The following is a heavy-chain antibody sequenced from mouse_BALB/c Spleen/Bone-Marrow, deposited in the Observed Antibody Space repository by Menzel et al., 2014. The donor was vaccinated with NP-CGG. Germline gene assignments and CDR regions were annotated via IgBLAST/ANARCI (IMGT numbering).Heavy chain of an antibody. V-gene: IGHV1S22*01. J-gene: IGHJ4*01. Sequence: LQQSGSELVRPGASVKLSCKASGYTFTSYWLHWVKQRPGQGPEWIGNIYPGSGSTNYDEKFKSKATLTVDTSSSTAYMQLSSLTSEDSAVYYCTRSPITTVVAETKDYWGQGTSVIVSS. CDR3: TRSPITTVVAETKDY. CDR1: GYTFTSYW. D-gene: IGHD1-1*01. CDR2: IYPGSGST.